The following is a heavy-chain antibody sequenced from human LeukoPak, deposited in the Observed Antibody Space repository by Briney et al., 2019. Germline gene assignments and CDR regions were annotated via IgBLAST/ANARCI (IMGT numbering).Heavy chain of an antibody. V-gene: IGHV1-69*04. CDR1: GGTFSSYA. J-gene: IGHJ4*02. CDR3: ARLTTVTTSFDY. D-gene: IGHD4-17*01. Sequence: ASVKVSCKASGGTFSSYAISWVRQAPGQGLEWMGRIIPILGIANYAQKFQGRVTITADKSTSTAYMELSSLRSEDTAVYYCARLTTVTTSFDYWGQGTLVTVSS. CDR2: IIPILGIA.